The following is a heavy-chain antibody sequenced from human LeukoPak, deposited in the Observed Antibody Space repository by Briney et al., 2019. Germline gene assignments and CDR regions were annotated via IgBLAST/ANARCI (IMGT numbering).Heavy chain of an antibody. V-gene: IGHV3-23*01. CDR2: ISTSGRT. CDR3: ARDLDSSGYYHVVDS. CDR1: GFTFSSYA. Sequence: PGGSLRLSCADSGFTFSSYAMSWVRKAPGKGLEWVSLISTSGRTHYADSVQGRFTISRDNSKNTLSLHMNSLRAEDTAVYYCARDLDSSGYYHVVDSWGQGALVTVSS. D-gene: IGHD3-22*01. J-gene: IGHJ4*02.